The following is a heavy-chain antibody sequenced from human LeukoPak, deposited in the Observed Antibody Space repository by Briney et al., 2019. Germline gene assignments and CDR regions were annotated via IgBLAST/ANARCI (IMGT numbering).Heavy chain of an antibody. D-gene: IGHD2-2*01. CDR3: ARDMGTGYCSSPSCYAFDY. V-gene: IGHV3-33*01. Sequence: GGSLRLSCAASGFTFSSYGMRWVRQAPGKGLEWVAVIWYDGSNKYYADSVKGRFTISRDNSKNTLYLQMNSLRTEDTAMYYCARDMGTGYCSSPSCYAFDYWGQGTLVTVSS. J-gene: IGHJ4*02. CDR2: IWYDGSNK. CDR1: GFTFSSYG.